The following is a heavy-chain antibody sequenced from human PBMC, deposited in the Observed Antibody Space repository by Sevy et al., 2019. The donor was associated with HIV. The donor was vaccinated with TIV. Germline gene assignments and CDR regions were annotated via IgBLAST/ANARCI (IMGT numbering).Heavy chain of an antibody. J-gene: IGHJ4*02. V-gene: IGHV3-30-3*01. Sequence: GGSLRLSCAASGFTFSTYNIHWVRQAPGKGLEWVAVISYDGSSKYYADSVKGRFTISRDNSKNTLYLQMNSLRGNDTALYFCARGSAGDSELGYWGQGTLVTVSS. CDR2: ISYDGSSK. D-gene: IGHD2-15*01. CDR3: ARGSAGDSELGY. CDR1: GFTFSTYN.